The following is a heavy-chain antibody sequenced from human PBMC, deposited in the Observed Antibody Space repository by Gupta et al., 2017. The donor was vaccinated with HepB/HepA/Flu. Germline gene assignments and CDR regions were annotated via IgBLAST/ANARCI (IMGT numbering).Heavy chain of an antibody. CDR2: IYYSGST. V-gene: IGHV4-31*03. CDR1: GGPISSGGYY. CDR3: ARVVRPWELNYWYFDL. D-gene: IGHD1-26*01. J-gene: IGHJ2*01. Sequence: QVQLQESGPGLVKPSQTLSLTCTVSGGPISSGGYYWSWIRQHPGKGLEWIGYIYYSGSTYYNPSLKSRVTISVDTSKNQFSLKLSSVTAADTAVYYYARVVRPWELNYWYFDLWGRGTLVTVSS.